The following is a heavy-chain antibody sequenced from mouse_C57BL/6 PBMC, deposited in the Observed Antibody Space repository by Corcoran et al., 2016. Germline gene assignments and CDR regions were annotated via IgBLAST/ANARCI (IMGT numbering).Heavy chain of an antibody. Sequence: QVQLQQSGAELMKPGASVKLSCTATGYTFTGYWIEWVKQRPGHGLEWIGEILPGSGSTNYNEKFKGKATFTADTSSNAAYMQLSSLTTEDSAIYYCAGYGSSYVRYFDYWGQGTTLTVSS. J-gene: IGHJ2*01. CDR1: GYTFTGYW. CDR2: ILPGSGST. CDR3: AGYGSSYVRYFDY. V-gene: IGHV1-9*01. D-gene: IGHD1-1*01.